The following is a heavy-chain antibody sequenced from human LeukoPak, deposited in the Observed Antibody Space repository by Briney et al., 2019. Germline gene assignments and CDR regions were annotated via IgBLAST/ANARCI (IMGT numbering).Heavy chain of an antibody. Sequence: ASVKVSCKASGYTFTSYYMHWVRQAPGQGLEWMGIINPSGGITTYAQKFQGRVTMTRDTSTSTVYMDLYSLRPEDTAIYYCARTTAATGTPWFDYWGQGTLVTVSS. J-gene: IGHJ4*02. D-gene: IGHD6-13*01. V-gene: IGHV1-46*01. CDR3: ARTTAATGTPWFDY. CDR1: GYTFTSYY. CDR2: INPSGGIT.